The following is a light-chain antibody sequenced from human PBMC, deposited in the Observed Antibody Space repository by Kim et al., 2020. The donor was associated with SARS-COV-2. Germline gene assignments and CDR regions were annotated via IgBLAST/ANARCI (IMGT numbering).Light chain of an antibody. J-gene: IGLJ3*02. CDR1: SGHSSYA. V-gene: IGLV4-69*01. Sequence: QLVLTQSPSASASLGASVNLTCTLSSGHSSYAIAWHQQQPEKGPRYLMKLNSDGSHSKGDGIPDRFSGSSSGAERYLTISSLQSEDEADYYCQTWGTGGVFGGGTQLTVL. CDR2: LNSDGSH. CDR3: QTWGTGGV.